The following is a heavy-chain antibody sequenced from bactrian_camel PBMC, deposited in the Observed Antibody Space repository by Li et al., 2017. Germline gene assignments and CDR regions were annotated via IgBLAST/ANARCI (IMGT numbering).Heavy chain of an antibody. CDR2: ISSGGTT. CDR3: AADRYGGSWRLGALCLRTGYEHNY. CDR1: GFIFSRYA. D-gene: IGHD6*01. V-gene: IGHV3S31*01. Sequence: DVQLVESGGGSVQAGGSLTLSCTASGFIFSRYAMSWVRQVPGKALEWVSAISSGGTTYYADSVKGRFTISKDNAKNILFLEMNSLRPEDNAMYYCAADRYGGSWRLGALCLRTGYEHNYWGQGTQVTVS. J-gene: IGHJ4*01.